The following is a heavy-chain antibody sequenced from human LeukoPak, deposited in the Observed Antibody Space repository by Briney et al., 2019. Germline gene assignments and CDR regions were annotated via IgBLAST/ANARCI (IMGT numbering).Heavy chain of an antibody. CDR2: INAGNGNT. J-gene: IGHJ4*02. CDR3: ARVGYSYGYTYLDY. D-gene: IGHD5-18*01. Sequence: GASVKVSCKASGYTFTSYAMHWVRQAPGQRLEWMGWINAGNGNTKYSQKFQGRVTITRDISASTAYMELSSLRSEDTAVYYCARVGYSYGYTYLDYWGQGTLVTVSS. V-gene: IGHV1-3*01. CDR1: GYTFTSYA.